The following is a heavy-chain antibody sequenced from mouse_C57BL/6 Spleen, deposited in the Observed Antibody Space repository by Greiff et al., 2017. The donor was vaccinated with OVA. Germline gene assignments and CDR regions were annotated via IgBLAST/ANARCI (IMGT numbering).Heavy chain of an antibody. D-gene: IGHD2-4*01. J-gene: IGHJ3*01. Sequence: EVQLQQSGTVLARPGASVKMSCNTSGYTFTSYCMHWVKQRPGQGLVWIGAFYPGNSGTSYNQKLKGKAKLTAVTSASTAYMELRSLTNEDSAVYYCTRNDYDGAWFAYWGQGTLVTVSA. CDR3: TRNDYDGAWFAY. CDR2: FYPGNSGT. CDR1: GYTFTSYC. V-gene: IGHV1-5*01.